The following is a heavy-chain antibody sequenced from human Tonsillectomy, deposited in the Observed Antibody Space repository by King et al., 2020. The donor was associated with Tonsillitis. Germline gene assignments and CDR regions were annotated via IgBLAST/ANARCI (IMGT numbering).Heavy chain of an antibody. CDR2: IYTSGST. CDR1: GGSISSYY. J-gene: IGHJ5*02. V-gene: IGHV4-4*07. CDR3: AKTPLPVMGGGHFRFDP. D-gene: IGHD2-21*01. Sequence: VQLQESGPGLVKPSETLSLTCTVSGGSISSYYWSWIRQPAGKGLEWIGRIYTSGSTNYNPSLKSRVTMSVDTSKNQFSLKLSSVTAADTAVFYCAKTPLPVMGGGHFRFDPWGQGTLVTVSS.